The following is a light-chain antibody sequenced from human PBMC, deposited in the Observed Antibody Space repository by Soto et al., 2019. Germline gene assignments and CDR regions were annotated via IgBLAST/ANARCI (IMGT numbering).Light chain of an antibody. Sequence: EIVLTQSPATLSLSPGERATLSCRASQSVSSYLAWYQQKPGQAPRLLIYDASNRATGIPAKFSGSRSGTDFTLAISSLEPEDFAVYYFQQRSNWPPITFGQGTRLEIK. J-gene: IGKJ5*01. CDR1: QSVSSY. V-gene: IGKV3-11*01. CDR2: DAS. CDR3: QQRSNWPPIT.